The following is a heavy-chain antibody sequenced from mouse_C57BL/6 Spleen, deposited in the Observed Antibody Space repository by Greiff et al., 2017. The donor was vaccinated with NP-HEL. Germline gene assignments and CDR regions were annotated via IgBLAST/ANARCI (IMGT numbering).Heavy chain of an antibody. CDR2: IYPGDGDT. Sequence: QLQQSGAELVKPGASVKISCKASGYAFSSYWMNWVKQRPGKGLEWIGQIYPGDGDTNYNGKFKGKATLTADKSSSTAYMQLSSLTSEDSAVYFCARGGDYDGTWFAYWGQGTLVTVSA. J-gene: IGHJ3*01. CDR1: GYAFSSYW. D-gene: IGHD2-4*01. V-gene: IGHV1-80*01. CDR3: ARGGDYDGTWFAY.